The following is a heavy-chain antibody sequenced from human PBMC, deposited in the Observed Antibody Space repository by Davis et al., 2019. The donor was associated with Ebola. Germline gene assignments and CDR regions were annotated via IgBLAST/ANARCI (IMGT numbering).Heavy chain of an antibody. CDR2: ISAYNGNT. Sequence: ASVKVSCKASGYTFTSYGISWVRQAPGQGLEWMGWISAYNGNTNYAQKLQGRVTMTTGTSTSTAYMELRSLRSDDTAVYYCARARPAATDYYYYGMDVWGQGTTVTVSS. CDR3: ARARPAATDYYYYGMDV. V-gene: IGHV1-18*01. D-gene: IGHD2-2*01. CDR1: GYTFTSYG. J-gene: IGHJ6*02.